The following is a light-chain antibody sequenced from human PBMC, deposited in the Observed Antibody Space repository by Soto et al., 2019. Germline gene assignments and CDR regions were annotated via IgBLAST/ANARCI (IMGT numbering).Light chain of an antibody. V-gene: IGKV1-5*03. CDR2: KAY. CDR3: QQYNDYPWT. J-gene: IGKJ1*01. CDR1: QSISSW. Sequence: DIQMTQSPSTLPASVGDRVIITCRASQSISSWLAWYQQKPGKAPKLLIYKAYSLESGVPSRFSGSGSGTEFTLTISSLQPDDFATYYCQQYNDYPWTCGQGTKVEIK.